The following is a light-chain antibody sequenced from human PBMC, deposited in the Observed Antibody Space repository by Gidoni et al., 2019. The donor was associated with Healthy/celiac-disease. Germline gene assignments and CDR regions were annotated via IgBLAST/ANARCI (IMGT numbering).Light chain of an antibody. J-gene: IGLJ1*01. Sequence: QSALTQPPSASGSPGQSVTISCTGTSSDVGSYKYFSWYQSHPGKAPKLMIYEVSKRPSGVPDRFSGSKSGNTASLTVSGLQAEDEADYYCSSYAGSNNRYVFGTGTKVTVL. V-gene: IGLV2-8*01. CDR3: SSYAGSNNRYV. CDR2: EVS. CDR1: SSDVGSYKY.